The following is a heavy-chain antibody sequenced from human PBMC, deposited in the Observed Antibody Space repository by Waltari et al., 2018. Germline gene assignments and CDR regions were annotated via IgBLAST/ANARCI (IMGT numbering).Heavy chain of an antibody. J-gene: IGHJ1*01. CDR2: INHSGST. CDR1: GGSFSGYY. D-gene: IGHD4-17*01. Sequence: QVQLQQWGAGLLKPSETLSLTCAVYGGSFSGYYWSWIRQPPGNGLGWVGEINHSGSTNYNPSLKSRVTISVDTSKNQFSLKLSSVTAADTAVYYCARARYGDYVRGYFQHWGQGTLVTVSS. CDR3: ARARYGDYVRGYFQH. V-gene: IGHV4-34*01.